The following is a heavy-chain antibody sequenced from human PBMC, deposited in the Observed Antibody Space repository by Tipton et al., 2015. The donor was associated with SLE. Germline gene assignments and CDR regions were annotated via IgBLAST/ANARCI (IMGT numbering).Heavy chain of an antibody. CDR1: GFSFTSYW. CDR3: ARLGGYCSGGSCYYYYYMDV. CDR2: IYPIDSDT. D-gene: IGHD2-15*01. V-gene: IGHV5-51*01. Sequence: RLVQSGAEVKKPGEPLKISCKGSGFSFTSYWIGWVRQMPGKGLEWMGIIYPIDSDTRYSPSFQGQVTISADKSISTAFLHWSSRKASDTAMYYCARLGGYCSGGSCYYYYYMDVWGKGSTVTVSS. J-gene: IGHJ6*03.